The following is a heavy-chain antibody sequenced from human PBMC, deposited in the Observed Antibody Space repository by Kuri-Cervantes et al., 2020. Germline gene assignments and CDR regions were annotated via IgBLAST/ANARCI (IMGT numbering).Heavy chain of an antibody. Sequence: GSLRLSCSVSGVSISSTTYYWGWIRQPPGKGLEWIGSIYYSVTTYYNPSLKSRVTIYVDTSKNQFSLTLSSVTAADTAVYYCARRTTTHTSGGFDIWGQGTLVTVSS. CDR3: ARRTTTHTSGGFDI. V-gene: IGHV4-39*01. CDR1: GVSISSTTYY. D-gene: IGHD3-22*01. CDR2: IYYSVTT. J-gene: IGHJ3*02.